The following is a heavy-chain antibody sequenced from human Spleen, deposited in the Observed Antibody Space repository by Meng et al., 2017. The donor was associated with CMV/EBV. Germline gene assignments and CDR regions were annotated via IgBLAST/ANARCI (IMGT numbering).Heavy chain of an antibody. Sequence: SETLSLTCTVSGGSVSSSSYYWSWIRQPPGKGLEWIGSIYHSGSTYYNPSLKSRVTISVDTSKNQFSLKLSSVTAADTAVYYCATLPGYSSGWYPRWFDPWGQGTLVTVSS. CDR2: IYHSGST. V-gene: IGHV4-39*07. D-gene: IGHD6-19*01. CDR3: ATLPGYSSGWYPRWFDP. J-gene: IGHJ5*02. CDR1: GGSVSSSSYY.